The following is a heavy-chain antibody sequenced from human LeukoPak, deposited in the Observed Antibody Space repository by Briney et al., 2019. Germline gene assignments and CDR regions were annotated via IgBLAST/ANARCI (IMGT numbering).Heavy chain of an antibody. Sequence: QAGGSLRLSCAASGFTFSSYWMSWVRQAPGKGLEWVANIKQDGSEKYYVDSVKGRFTISRDNAKNSLYLQMNSLRAEDTAVYYCASPTIAVAGMFDYWGQGTLVTVSS. CDR1: GFTFSSYW. D-gene: IGHD6-19*01. CDR3: ASPTIAVAGMFDY. J-gene: IGHJ4*02. CDR2: IKQDGSEK. V-gene: IGHV3-7*01.